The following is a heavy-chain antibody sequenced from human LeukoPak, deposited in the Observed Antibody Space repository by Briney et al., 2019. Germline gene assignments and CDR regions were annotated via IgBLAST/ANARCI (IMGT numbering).Heavy chain of an antibody. J-gene: IGHJ4*02. D-gene: IGHD4-17*01. V-gene: IGHV3-9*01. CDR1: GFTFDDYA. CDR2: ISWNSGSI. Sequence: PGRSLRLSCAASGFTFDDYAMHWVRQAPGKGLEWVLGISWNSGSIGYADSVKGRFTISRDNAKNSLYLQMNSLRAEDTALYYCAKAFGYGDYPTPFDYWGQGTLVTVSS. CDR3: AKAFGYGDYPTPFDY.